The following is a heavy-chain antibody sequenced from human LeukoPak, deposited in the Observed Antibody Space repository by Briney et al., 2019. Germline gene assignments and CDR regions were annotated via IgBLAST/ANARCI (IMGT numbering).Heavy chain of an antibody. D-gene: IGHD6-6*01. Sequence: GRSLRLSCAASGFTFSSYGMHWVRQAPGKGLEWVAVIWYDGSNKYYADSVKGRFTISRDNSKNTLYLQMNSLRAEDTAAYYCARDRGSSDYWGQGTLVTVSS. CDR2: IWYDGSNK. J-gene: IGHJ4*02. CDR3: ARDRGSSDY. CDR1: GFTFSSYG. V-gene: IGHV3-33*01.